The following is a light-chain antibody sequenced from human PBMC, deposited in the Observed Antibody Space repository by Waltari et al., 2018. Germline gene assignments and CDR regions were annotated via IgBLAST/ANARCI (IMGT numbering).Light chain of an antibody. CDR3: MQVLQTPYS. CDR2: LGS. V-gene: IGKV2-28*01. J-gene: IGKJ2*03. CDR1: QSLLHSNGYNY. Sequence: DIVLTQSPLSLPVTPGEPASISCRSSQSLLHSNGYNYLDWYLQKPGQSPQPLIFLGSNRASGVPDRFSGSASVTDFTLKISRVEAEDVGVYYCMQVLQTPYSFGQGTKLEIK.